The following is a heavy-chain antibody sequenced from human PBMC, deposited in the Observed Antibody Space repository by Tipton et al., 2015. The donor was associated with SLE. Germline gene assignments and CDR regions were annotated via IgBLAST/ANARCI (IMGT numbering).Heavy chain of an antibody. CDR1: GFTVSSYY. Sequence: LSLTCTASGFTVSSYYINWVRQVPGKGPEWVSVIYNGAGATYYADSVKGRFTISRHNSENTVDLQMHSLRPEDTAIYYCARSYYMDVWGKGTTVTVSS. CDR3: ARSYYMDV. V-gene: IGHV3-53*04. CDR2: IYNGAGAT. J-gene: IGHJ6*03.